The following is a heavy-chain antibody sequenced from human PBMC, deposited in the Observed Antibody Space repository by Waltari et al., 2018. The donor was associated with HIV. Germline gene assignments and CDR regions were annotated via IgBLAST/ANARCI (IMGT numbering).Heavy chain of an antibody. Sequence: QVHLVQSGAEVKKPGASVRLSCATSGYNFIDYYIHWVRQAPGHGLQWWAWINPNSGIKLPSQALQGRVTVSRDISLNTVYLDLTNLRPDDTAIYYCARDRARERVVGQFWGPGTPVTVST. J-gene: IGHJ1*01. V-gene: IGHV1-2*02. CDR2: INPNSGIK. CDR1: GYNFIDYY. D-gene: IGHD1-26*01. CDR3: ARDRARERVVGQF.